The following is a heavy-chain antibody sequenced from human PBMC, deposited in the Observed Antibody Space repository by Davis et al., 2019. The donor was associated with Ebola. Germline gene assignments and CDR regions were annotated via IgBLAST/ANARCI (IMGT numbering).Heavy chain of an antibody. D-gene: IGHD6-13*01. J-gene: IGHJ6*04. V-gene: IGHV4-34*01. CDR2: INHSGST. Sequence: MPSETLSLTCAVSGGSFSGYYWSWIRQPPGKGLEWIGEINHSGSTNYNPSLKSRVTISVDTSKNQFSLKLSSVTAADTAVYYCARLYSSSWYVDYYYGMDVWGKGTTVTVSS. CDR3: ARLYSSSWYVDYYYGMDV. CDR1: GGSFSGYY.